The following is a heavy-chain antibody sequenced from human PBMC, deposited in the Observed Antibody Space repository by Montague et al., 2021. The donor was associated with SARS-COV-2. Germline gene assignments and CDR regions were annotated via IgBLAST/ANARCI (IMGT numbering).Heavy chain of an antibody. J-gene: IGHJ5*02. Sequence: SETLSLTCAVYGGSFSGYYWSWIRQPPGKGLEWIGEINHSGSTNYNPSLKSRVTISVDTSKNQFSLKLSSVTAADTAVYYHARGPHSLRYRYNWFDPWGQGTLVTVSS. CDR2: INHSGST. D-gene: IGHD3-16*02. CDR1: GGSFSGYY. V-gene: IGHV4-34*01. CDR3: ARGPHSLRYRYNWFDP.